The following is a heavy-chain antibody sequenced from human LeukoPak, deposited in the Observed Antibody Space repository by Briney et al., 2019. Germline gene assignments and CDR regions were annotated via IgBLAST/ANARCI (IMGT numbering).Heavy chain of an antibody. CDR1: GFTFSSYA. CDR3: AKNGVNYWYFDL. V-gene: IGHV3-23*01. D-gene: IGHD2-8*01. J-gene: IGHJ2*01. Sequence: GGSLRLSCAASGFTFSSYAMSWVRQAPGEGLEWVSGISGSGGGTYNADSVKGRFTISRDNSKNTLYLQMSSLRAEDTAVYYCAKNGVNYWYFDLWGRGTLVTVSS. CDR2: ISGSGGGT.